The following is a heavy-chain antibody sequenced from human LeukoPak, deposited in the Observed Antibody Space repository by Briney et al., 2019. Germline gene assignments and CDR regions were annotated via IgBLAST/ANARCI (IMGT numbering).Heavy chain of an antibody. CDR3: ARRSGSDAFDI. V-gene: IGHV1-2*02. D-gene: IGHD3-3*01. Sequence: ASVKVSCKASGYTFTGYYMHWVRQPPGQGLEWMGGINPDSVGTNYAQKCQGSVTMTRDTSISTAYMELSSPRCEDTSVYYCARRSGSDAFDIWGQGTMVTVSS. CDR1: GYTFTGYY. J-gene: IGHJ3*02. CDR2: INPDSVGT.